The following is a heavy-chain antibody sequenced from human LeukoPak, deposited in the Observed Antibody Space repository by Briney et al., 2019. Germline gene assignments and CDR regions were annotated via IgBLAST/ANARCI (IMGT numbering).Heavy chain of an antibody. J-gene: IGHJ4*02. CDR3: ARYISGTSQVFDY. V-gene: IGHV4-39*07. D-gene: IGHD1-20*01. Sequence: SETLSLTCTVTSGSISSSNYWAWIRQPPGKGLEWIGTIYYSGTTYYNPSLKSRVIISLDTSSNQFSLKLSSVTAADTAVYYCARYISGTSQVFDYWGQGTLVTVSS. CDR2: IYYSGTT. CDR1: SGSISSSNY.